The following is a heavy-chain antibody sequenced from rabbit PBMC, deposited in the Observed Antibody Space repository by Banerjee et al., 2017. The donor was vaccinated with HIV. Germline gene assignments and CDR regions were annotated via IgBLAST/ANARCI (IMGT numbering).Heavy chain of an antibody. CDR1: GFSFSSGYW. D-gene: IGHD7-1*01. Sequence: QEQLVESGGGLVQPGASLTLTCTASGFSFSSGYWICWVRQAPGKGLEWIGCIGAGSGTTYYATWAKGRFTISKTSSTTVALQMTSLTAADTATCFCARGVDYAGYGYNLWGPGTLVTVS. CDR3: ARGVDYAGYGYNL. V-gene: IGHV1S45*01. CDR2: IGAGSGTT. J-gene: IGHJ4*01.